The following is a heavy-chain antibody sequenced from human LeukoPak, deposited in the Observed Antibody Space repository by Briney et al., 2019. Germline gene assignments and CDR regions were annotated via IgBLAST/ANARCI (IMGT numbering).Heavy chain of an antibody. CDR1: GFTFSSYD. Sequence: PGGSLRLSCAASGFTFSSYDMNWVRQAPGKGLEWVSSISRSSDYIYFADSVKGRFTISRDNAKNSLYLQMDSLTDEDTAVYYCARSSGHAFPDYWGQGTLVTVSS. V-gene: IGHV3-21*01. J-gene: IGHJ4*02. CDR3: ARSSGHAFPDY. CDR2: ISRSSDYI. D-gene: IGHD3-22*01.